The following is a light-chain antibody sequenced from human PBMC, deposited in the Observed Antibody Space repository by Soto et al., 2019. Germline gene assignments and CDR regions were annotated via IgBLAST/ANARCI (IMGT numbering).Light chain of an antibody. CDR2: DID. J-gene: IGLJ2*01. Sequence: QSVLTQPPSVSAAPGQKVTISCSGSSSNIGKNYVSWYQQLPGTAPKLVIYDIDKRPSGIPDRFSGSKSGTTATLVITGLQTGDEADYYCETWDSSPVFGGGTQLTVL. CDR3: ETWDSSPV. CDR1: SSNIGKNY. V-gene: IGLV1-51*01.